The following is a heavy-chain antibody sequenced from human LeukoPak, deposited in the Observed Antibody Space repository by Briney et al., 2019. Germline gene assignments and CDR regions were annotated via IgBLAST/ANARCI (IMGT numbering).Heavy chain of an antibody. D-gene: IGHD3-10*01. V-gene: IGHV4-31*03. CDR3: ARELDGLRYFDY. CDR2: IYYSGST. J-gene: IGHJ4*02. Sequence: SQTLSLTCTVSGGSISSGGYYWSWIRQHPGKGLEWIGYIYYSGSTYYNPSLKSRVTMSVDTSKNQFSLKLSSVTAADTAVYYCARELDGLRYFDYWGQGTLVTVSS. CDR1: GGSISSGGYY.